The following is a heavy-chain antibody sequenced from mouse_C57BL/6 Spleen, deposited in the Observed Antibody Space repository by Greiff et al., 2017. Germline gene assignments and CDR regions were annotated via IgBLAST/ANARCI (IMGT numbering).Heavy chain of an antibody. V-gene: IGHV5-17*01. D-gene: IGHD1-1*01. CDR2: ISSGSSTI. CDR3: AREDYGGYAMDY. J-gene: IGHJ4*01. Sequence: DVQLVESGGGLVKPGGSLKLSCAASGFTFSDYGMHWVRQAPEKGLEWVAYISSGSSTIYYADTVKGRFTISRDNAKNTLFLQMTSLRSEDTAMYYCAREDYGGYAMDYWGQGTSVTVSS. CDR1: GFTFSDYG.